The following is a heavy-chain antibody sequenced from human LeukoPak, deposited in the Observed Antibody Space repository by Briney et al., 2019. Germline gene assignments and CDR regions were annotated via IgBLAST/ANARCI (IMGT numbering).Heavy chain of an antibody. Sequence: PSETLSLTCTVSGGSISSYYWSWIRQPPGKGLEWIGYIYYSGSTNYNPSLKSRVTISVDTSKNQFSLKLSSVTAADTAVYYCARAGGGGFYGDYGYFDYWGQGTLVTVSS. D-gene: IGHD4-17*01. CDR1: GGSISSYY. J-gene: IGHJ4*02. CDR2: IYYSGST. V-gene: IGHV4-59*01. CDR3: ARAGGGGFYGDYGYFDY.